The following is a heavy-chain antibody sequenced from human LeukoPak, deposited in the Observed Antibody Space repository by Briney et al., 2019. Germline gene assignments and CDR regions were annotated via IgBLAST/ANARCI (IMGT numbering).Heavy chain of an antibody. Sequence: GSLRLSCAASGFTVSSNYMSWVRQAPGKGLEWVSVIYSGGSTYYADSVKGRFTISRDNAKNSLYLQMNSLRAEDTAVYYCARDSEFDLVLMVYASFDYWGQGTLVTVSS. V-gene: IGHV3-53*01. D-gene: IGHD2-8*01. CDR3: ARDSEFDLVLMVYASFDY. CDR1: GFTVSSNY. J-gene: IGHJ4*02. CDR2: IYSGGST.